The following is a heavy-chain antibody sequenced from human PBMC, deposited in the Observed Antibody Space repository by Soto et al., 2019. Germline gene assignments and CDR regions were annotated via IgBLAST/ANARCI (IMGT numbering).Heavy chain of an antibody. Sequence: NPSETLSLTCAVSGYSISSGYYWGWIRQPPGKGLEWIGSIYHSGSTYYNPSLKSRVTISVDTSKNQFSLKLSSVTAADTAVYYCARVQSIQLQVLDPWGQGTLVTVSS. CDR2: IYHSGST. CDR1: GYSISSGYY. D-gene: IGHD5-18*01. J-gene: IGHJ5*02. CDR3: ARVQSIQLQVLDP. V-gene: IGHV4-38-2*01.